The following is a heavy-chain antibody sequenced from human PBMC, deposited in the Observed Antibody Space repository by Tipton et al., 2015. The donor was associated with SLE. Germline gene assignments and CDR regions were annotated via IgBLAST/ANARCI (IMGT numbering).Heavy chain of an antibody. D-gene: IGHD2-21*01. J-gene: IGHJ3*02. Sequence: LSLTCTVSGGSISSSSYYWGWIRQPPGKGLEWIGSIYYSGSTYYNPSLKSRVTISVDTSKNQFSLRLSSVTAADTAVYYCARDCGGSDAFDIWGQGTMVTVSS. CDR2: IYYSGST. CDR1: GGSISSSSYY. CDR3: ARDCGGSDAFDI. V-gene: IGHV4-39*07.